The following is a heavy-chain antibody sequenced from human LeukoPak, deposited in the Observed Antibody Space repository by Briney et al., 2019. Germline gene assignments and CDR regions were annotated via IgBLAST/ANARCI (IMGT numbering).Heavy chain of an antibody. CDR2: MNPNSGNT. J-gene: IGHJ4*02. CDR3: ARVPHCSSTSCYMTRRDY. Sequence: ASVKVSCKASGYTFTGYDINWVRQATGQGLEWMGWMNPNSGNTGYAQKFQGRVTMTRNTSISTAYMELSSLRSEDTAVYYCARVPHCSSTSCYMTRRDYWGQGTLVTVSS. CDR1: GYTFTGYD. V-gene: IGHV1-8*01. D-gene: IGHD2-2*02.